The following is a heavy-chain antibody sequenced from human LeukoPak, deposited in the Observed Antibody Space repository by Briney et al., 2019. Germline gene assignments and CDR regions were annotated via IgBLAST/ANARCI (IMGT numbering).Heavy chain of an antibody. CDR3: ARPSTSDIVAGAFDI. CDR2: IYPGDSDT. Sequence: GESLKISCKGSGYSFTSYWIGWVRQMPGKGLEWMGIIYPGDSDTRYSPSFQGQVTISADKSISTAYLQWSSLKASDTAMYYCARPSTSDIVAGAFDIWGQGTMVTVSS. J-gene: IGHJ3*02. CDR1: GYSFTSYW. V-gene: IGHV5-51*01. D-gene: IGHD2-21*01.